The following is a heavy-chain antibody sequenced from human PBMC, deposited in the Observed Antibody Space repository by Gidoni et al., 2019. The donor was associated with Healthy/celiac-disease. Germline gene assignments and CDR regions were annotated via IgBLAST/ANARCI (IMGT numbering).Heavy chain of an antibody. CDR1: GFTFSGSD. V-gene: IGHV3-73*01. J-gene: IGHJ4*02. Sequence: EVQLVESGGGLVQPGGSLKLSCAASGFTFSGSDMHWVRQASGKGLEWVGRIRSKANSYATAYAASVKGRFTISRDDSKNTAYLQMNSLKTEDTAVYYCTRLKYYYDSSGYHPAFDYWGQGTLVTVSS. D-gene: IGHD3-22*01. CDR3: TRLKYYYDSSGYHPAFDY. CDR2: IRSKANSYAT.